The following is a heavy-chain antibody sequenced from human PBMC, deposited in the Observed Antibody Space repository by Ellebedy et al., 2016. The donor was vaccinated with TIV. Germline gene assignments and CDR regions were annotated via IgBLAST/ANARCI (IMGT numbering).Heavy chain of an antibody. V-gene: IGHV3-30*04. CDR1: GFTFSHHA. Sequence: GESLKISCAASGFTFSHHAFYWVRQAPGKGLGWVTIISYDGNNKFYLDSVEGRFSISRDDSKNTLYLQMNGLRPEDTAVDYCSREGLEAGMDLWGQGTTVIVSS. J-gene: IGHJ6*02. CDR3: SREGLEAGMDL. CDR2: ISYDGNNK.